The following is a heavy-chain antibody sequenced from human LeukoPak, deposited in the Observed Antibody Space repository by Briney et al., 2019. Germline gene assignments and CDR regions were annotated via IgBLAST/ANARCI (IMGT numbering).Heavy chain of an antibody. CDR3: ARSGTAEQYYFDY. J-gene: IGHJ4*02. CDR1: GGSISSGGYY. D-gene: IGHD2-21*02. V-gene: IGHV4-31*03. CDR2: IYYSGST. Sequence: PSETLSLTCTVSGGSISSGGYYWSWIRQHPGKGLEWIGYIYYSGSTYYNPSLKSRVTISVDTSKNQFSLKPSSVTAADTAVYYCARSGTAEQYYFDYWGQGTLVTVSS.